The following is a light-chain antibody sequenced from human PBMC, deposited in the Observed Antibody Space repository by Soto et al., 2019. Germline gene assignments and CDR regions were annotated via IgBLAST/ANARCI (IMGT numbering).Light chain of an antibody. Sequence: EIVLTQSPGTLSLSPGERATLSCRASQSVASASLAWYQQNSGQAPRLLIYGTSSRATGIPDRFSGSGSGTDFTLTISRLEPEDFAVYYCQQYGSSPSFGGGTKV. V-gene: IGKV3-20*01. CDR2: GTS. CDR3: QQYGSSPS. J-gene: IGKJ4*01. CDR1: QSVASAS.